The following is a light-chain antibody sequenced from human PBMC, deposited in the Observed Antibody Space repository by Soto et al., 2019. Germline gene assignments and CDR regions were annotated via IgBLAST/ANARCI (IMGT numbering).Light chain of an antibody. J-gene: IGLJ3*02. Sequence: QSVLTQPPSASGTPGQGVRISCSGSNSNIGSNTVNWYQQLPGKAPKLLIYSNDQRPSGVPDRYSGSKSGTSASLAVSGLQSEDEADYYCAAWDDSLNGPLFGGGTKLTVL. CDR3: AAWDDSLNGPL. CDR1: NSNIGSNT. CDR2: SND. V-gene: IGLV1-44*01.